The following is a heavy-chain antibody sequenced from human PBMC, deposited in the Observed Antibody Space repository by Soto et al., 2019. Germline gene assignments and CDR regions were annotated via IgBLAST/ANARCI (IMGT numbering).Heavy chain of an antibody. D-gene: IGHD3-3*01. V-gene: IGHV1-8*02. CDR2: ISANNGNT. Sequence: ASVKVSCKASGYTFTSYGISWVRQAPGQGLEWMGWISANNGNTGYAQKFQGRVTMTRNTSISTAYMELSSLRSEDTAVYYCARAGSITIFGVVSSFYYYYYMDVWGKGTTVTVSS. CDR1: GYTFTSYG. CDR3: ARAGSITIFGVVSSFYYYYYMDV. J-gene: IGHJ6*03.